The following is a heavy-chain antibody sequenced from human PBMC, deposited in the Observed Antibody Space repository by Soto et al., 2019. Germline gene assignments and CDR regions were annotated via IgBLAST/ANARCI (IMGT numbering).Heavy chain of an antibody. Sequence: QVQLVESGGGVVQPGRSPRLSCAASGFTFSSSALHWVRQAPGKGLEWVAVISYDGSNKYYADSVKGRFTISRDNSKNTLYLQMNSLRAEDTAVYYCARDRDSSGWYVLDYWGQGTLVTVSS. CDR2: ISYDGSNK. V-gene: IGHV3-30-3*01. D-gene: IGHD6-19*01. CDR1: GFTFSSSA. J-gene: IGHJ4*02. CDR3: ARDRDSSGWYVLDY.